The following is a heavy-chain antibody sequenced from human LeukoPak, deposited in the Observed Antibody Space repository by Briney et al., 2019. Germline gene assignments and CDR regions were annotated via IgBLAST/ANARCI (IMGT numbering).Heavy chain of an antibody. V-gene: IGHV3-30*18. J-gene: IGHJ4*02. D-gene: IGHD2-15*01. CDR1: GFSFLHYG. CDR2: ISSDGSKE. CDR3: AKDGYCSGGSCYANFFDR. Sequence: GGSLRLSCAASGFSFLHYGMHWVRQAPDKGLEWVAFISSDGSKEYYADSVKGRFTISRDNSKNTLYLHVNSPRAEDTAVFFCAKDGYCSGGSCYANFFDRWGQGTLVTVSS.